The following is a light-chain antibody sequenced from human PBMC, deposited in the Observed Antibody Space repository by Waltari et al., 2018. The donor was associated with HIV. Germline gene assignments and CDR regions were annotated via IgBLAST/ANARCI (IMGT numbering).Light chain of an antibody. V-gene: IGKV1-13*02. J-gene: IGKJ4*01. CDR3: QQFQTFPLT. CDR1: QGITNA. CDR2: EAS. Sequence: AIQLTQSPSSLSASVGDRVTITCRTSQGITNAIAWYQQRPGKPPKLLIYEASNLDSGVTSRFSGSGSGTDFTLTISSLQPEDFATYYCQQFQTFPLTFGGGTNIEIK.